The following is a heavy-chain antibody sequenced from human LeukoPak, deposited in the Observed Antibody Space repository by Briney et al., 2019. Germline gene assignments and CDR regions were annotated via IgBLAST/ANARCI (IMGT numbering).Heavy chain of an antibody. CDR1: GFTFSSYA. CDR2: ISHDGSNK. D-gene: IGHD3-10*01. Sequence: GGSLRLSCAASGFTFSSYAMYWVRQAPGKGLEWVAVISHDGSNKYYADSVKGRFTISRDNSKNTPYVQMNSLRAEDTAVYYCAKDFSLGLNMVRGLAVDPWGQGTLVTVSS. J-gene: IGHJ5*02. V-gene: IGHV3-30-3*01. CDR3: AKDFSLGLNMVRGLAVDP.